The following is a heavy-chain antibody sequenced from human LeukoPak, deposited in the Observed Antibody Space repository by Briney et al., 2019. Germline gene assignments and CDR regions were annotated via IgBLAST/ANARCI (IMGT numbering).Heavy chain of an antibody. J-gene: IGHJ4*02. CDR3: ARNGGLYCSSTSCYSH. CDR1: GGSISSGGYY. D-gene: IGHD2-2*01. V-gene: IGHV4-31*03. CDR2: IYYSGST. Sequence: SETLSLTCTVSGGSISSGGYYWSWVRQHPGKGLEWIGYIYYSGSTYYNPSLKSRVTISVDTSKNQFSLKLSSVTAADTAVYHCARNGGLYCSSTSCYSHWGQGTLVTVSS.